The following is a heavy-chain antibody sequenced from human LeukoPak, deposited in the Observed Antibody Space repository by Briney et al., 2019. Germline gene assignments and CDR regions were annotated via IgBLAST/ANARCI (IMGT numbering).Heavy chain of an antibody. D-gene: IGHD3-10*01. CDR1: GGSFSGYY. V-gene: IGHV4-34*01. CDR3: ARDQYGSGVL. J-gene: IGHJ4*02. Sequence: SETLSLTCAVYGGSFSGYYWSWIRQPPGKGLEWIGEINHSGSTNYNPSLKSRVTISVDTSKNQFSLKLSSVTAADTAVYYCARDQYGSGVLWGQGTLVTVSS. CDR2: INHSGST.